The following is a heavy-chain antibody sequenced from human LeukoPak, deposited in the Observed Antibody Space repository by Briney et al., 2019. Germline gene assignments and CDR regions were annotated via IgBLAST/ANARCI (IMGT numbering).Heavy chain of an antibody. Sequence: PSETLSLTCAVYGGSFSGYYWSWIRQPPGKGLEWIGEINHSGSTNYNPSLKSRVTISVDTSKNQFSLKLSSVTAADTAVYYCARLPSRGYCSGGSCHFYYFDYWGQGTLVTVSS. J-gene: IGHJ4*02. CDR2: INHSGST. CDR1: GGSFSGYY. D-gene: IGHD2-15*01. V-gene: IGHV4-34*01. CDR3: ARLPSRGYCSGGSCHFYYFDY.